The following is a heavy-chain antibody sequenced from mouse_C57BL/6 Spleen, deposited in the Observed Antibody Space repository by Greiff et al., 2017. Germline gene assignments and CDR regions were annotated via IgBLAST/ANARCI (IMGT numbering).Heavy chain of an antibody. CDR1: GYTFTSYG. CDR3: ARGAYGG. D-gene: IGHD6-5*01. V-gene: IGHV1-81*01. Sequence: QVQLQQSGAELARPGASVKLSCKASGYTFTSYGISWVKQRTGQGLEWIGEIYPRSGNTYYNEKFKGKATLTADNSSSTAYMGLRSLTSEDSAVYFCARGAYGGGGKGTLVTVSA. CDR2: IYPRSGNT. J-gene: IGHJ3*01.